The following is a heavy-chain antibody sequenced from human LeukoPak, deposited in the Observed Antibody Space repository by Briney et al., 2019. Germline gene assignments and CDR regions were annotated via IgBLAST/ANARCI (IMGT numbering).Heavy chain of an antibody. CDR1: GYTFTSNA. J-gene: IGHJ4*02. CDR2: INGGNGNT. D-gene: IGHD3-22*01. Sequence: ASVKVSCKTSGYTFTSNAMHWVRQAPGQRLEWMGWINGGNGNTKYSQNFQGRDTFTRDTSASTAYMELNSLRSEDTSVYYCARAWIYYDGSGYYDYWGQGTLVTVSS. V-gene: IGHV1-3*01. CDR3: ARAWIYYDGSGYYDY.